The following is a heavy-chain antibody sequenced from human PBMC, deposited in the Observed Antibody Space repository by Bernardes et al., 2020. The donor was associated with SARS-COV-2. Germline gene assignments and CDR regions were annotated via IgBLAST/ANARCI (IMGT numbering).Heavy chain of an antibody. CDR3: ARVDFSNLYYFDC. CDR2: ISTSSSYI. D-gene: IGHD4-4*01. J-gene: IGHJ4*02. CDR1: GFTFSSYT. Sequence: GGSLRLSCVASGFTFSSYTMNWVRQAPGKGLEWISSISTSSSYISYSDSVRGRFTISRDNAKNSVSLQMNSLRAEDTAVYYCARVDFSNLYYFDCWGQGTPVTVSS. V-gene: IGHV3-21*06.